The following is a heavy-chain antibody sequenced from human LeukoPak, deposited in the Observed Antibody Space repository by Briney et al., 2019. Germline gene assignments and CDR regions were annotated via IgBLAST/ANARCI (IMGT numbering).Heavy chain of an antibody. Sequence: GGSLRLSCAASGFTFDDFTMHWVRQAPGKGLEWVSLISWDGGITYYADSVRGRFTISRDNSKNSLYLQMSSLTHEDTPLYYCEKDALPIVGATRGLDYWGQGTLVTVSS. CDR3: EKDALPIVGATRGLDY. J-gene: IGHJ4*02. V-gene: IGHV3-43D*03. CDR2: ISWDGGIT. CDR1: GFTFDDFT. D-gene: IGHD1-26*01.